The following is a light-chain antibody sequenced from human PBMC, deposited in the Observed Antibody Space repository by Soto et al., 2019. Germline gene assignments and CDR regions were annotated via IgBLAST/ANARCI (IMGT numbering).Light chain of an antibody. CDR2: GAS. CDR1: QSVSSSC. V-gene: IGKV3-20*01. Sequence: EIVLTQSPGTLSLSPGERATLSCRASQSVSSSCLAWYQQKPGQAPRLLIYGASSRATGIPDRFSGSGSGTDFTLTIRRLEPADFALYYCQQYCSSPITFGGRTKVDIK. CDR3: QQYCSSPIT. J-gene: IGKJ4*02.